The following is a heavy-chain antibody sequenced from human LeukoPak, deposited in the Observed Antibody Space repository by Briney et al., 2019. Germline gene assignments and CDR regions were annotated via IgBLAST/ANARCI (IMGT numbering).Heavy chain of an antibody. D-gene: IGHD1-7*01. CDR1: GFTFSSYA. CDR3: AREVGPRYNWNYVYYYYYGMDV. J-gene: IGHJ6*02. CDR2: ISYDGSNK. Sequence: PGGSLRLSCAASGFTFSSYAMHWVRQAPGKGLEWVAVISYDGSNKYYADSVKGRFTISRDSSKNTLYLQMNSLRAEDTAVYYCAREVGPRYNWNYVYYYYYGMDVWGQGTTVTVSS. V-gene: IGHV3-30-3*01.